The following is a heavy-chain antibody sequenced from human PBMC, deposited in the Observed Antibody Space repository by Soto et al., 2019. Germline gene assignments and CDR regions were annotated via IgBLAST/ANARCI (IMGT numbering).Heavy chain of an antibody. D-gene: IGHD3-10*01. V-gene: IGHV4-59*01. Sequence: SETLSLTCTVSGGSISSYYWSWIRQPPGKGLGWIGCIYYSGSTNYNPSLKSRVTISVDTSKNQFSLKLSSVTAADTAVYYCAGELLELDWFDPWGQGTLVTVSS. CDR3: AGELLELDWFDP. CDR1: GGSISSYY. J-gene: IGHJ5*02. CDR2: IYYSGST.